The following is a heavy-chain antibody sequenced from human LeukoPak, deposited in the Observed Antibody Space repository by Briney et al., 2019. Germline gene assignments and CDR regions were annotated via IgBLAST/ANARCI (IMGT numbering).Heavy chain of an antibody. D-gene: IGHD3-22*01. CDR1: GYTFTSYA. V-gene: IGHV7-4-1*02. J-gene: IGHJ5*02. Sequence: ASVKVSCKASGYTFTSYAMNWVRQAPGQGLEWMGWINTNTGNPTYAQGFTGRFVFSLDTSVSTAYLQISSLKAEDTAVYYCARDWLDYYDSSGYLPRSFRNWFDPWGQGTLVTVSS. CDR2: INTNTGNP. CDR3: ARDWLDYYDSSGYLPRSFRNWFDP.